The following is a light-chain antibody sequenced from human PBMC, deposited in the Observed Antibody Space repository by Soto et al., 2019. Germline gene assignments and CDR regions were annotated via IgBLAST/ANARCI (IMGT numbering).Light chain of an antibody. CDR2: YDS. Sequence: SYELTQPPSVSVAPGKTARITCAGNNIGTNSVHWYQQKPGQAPVLVIYYDSDRPSGIPERISGSKSGNTATLSINSVDAGDEADYYCQVWDISSVHPVIFGGGTKVTVL. CDR1: NIGTNS. V-gene: IGLV3-21*04. J-gene: IGLJ2*01. CDR3: QVWDISSVHPVI.